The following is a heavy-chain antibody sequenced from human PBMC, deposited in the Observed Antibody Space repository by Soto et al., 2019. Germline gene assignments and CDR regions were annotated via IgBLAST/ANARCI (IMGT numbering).Heavy chain of an antibody. CDR1: GGSISSGGYS. D-gene: IGHD3-9*01. J-gene: IGHJ4*02. CDR3: ARGTLTGYWALGKTYYFDY. CDR2: IYHSGST. Sequence: QLQLQESGSGLVKPSQTLSLTCAVSGGSISSGGYSWSWIRQPPGKGLEWIGYIYHSGSTYYNPSLKSRVTISVDRSNNQFSLKLSSVIAADTAVYYCARGTLTGYWALGKTYYFDYWGQGTLVTVSS. V-gene: IGHV4-30-2*01.